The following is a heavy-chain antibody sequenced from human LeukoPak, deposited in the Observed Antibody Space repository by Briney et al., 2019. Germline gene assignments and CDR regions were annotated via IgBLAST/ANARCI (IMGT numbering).Heavy chain of an antibody. CDR2: ITSSSTYT. CDR3: ARDPYSGTYGDAYYYYMDV. J-gene: IGHJ6*03. V-gene: IGHV3-21*01. D-gene: IGHD1-26*01. Sequence: GGSLRLSCAASGFTFSTYNMNWVRQTPGKGLEWVSSITSSSTYTFYADSVKGRFTISRDNARNSLYLQMNSLRAEDTAVYYCARDPYSGTYGDAYYYYMDVWGKGTTVTISS. CDR1: GFTFSTYN.